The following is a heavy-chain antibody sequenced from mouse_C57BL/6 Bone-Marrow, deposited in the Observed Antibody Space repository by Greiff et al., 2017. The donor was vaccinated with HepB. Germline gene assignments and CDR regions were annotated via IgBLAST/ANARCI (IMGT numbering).Heavy chain of an antibody. J-gene: IGHJ4*01. CDR2: INLFNGIT. Sequence: EVQLQQSGPKVVNAGASVKLSCKSSGYSFSRYKMECVKQSHVKSLEWIEHINLFNGITNYNGNFKSKATLTVDISSSTAYMELSRLTSEDSEVYYCARWATVVEAMDYWGQGTSVTVSS. D-gene: IGHD1-1*01. CDR3: ARWATVVEAMDY. V-gene: IGHV1-16*01. CDR1: GYSFSRYK.